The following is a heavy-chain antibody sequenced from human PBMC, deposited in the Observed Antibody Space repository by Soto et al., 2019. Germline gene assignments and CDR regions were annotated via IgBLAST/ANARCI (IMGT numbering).Heavy chain of an antibody. Sequence: ASVKVSFKASGYTFTSHYIHWVRQAPGQGLEWMGIINPSGGSATYAQKFQGRVTMPTDTSTSTAFMELRSLRSDDTALYYCSKPWDIWGQGTMVTVSS. CDR1: GYTFTSHY. V-gene: IGHV1-46*01. J-gene: IGHJ3*02. CDR3: SKPWDI. CDR2: INPSGGSA.